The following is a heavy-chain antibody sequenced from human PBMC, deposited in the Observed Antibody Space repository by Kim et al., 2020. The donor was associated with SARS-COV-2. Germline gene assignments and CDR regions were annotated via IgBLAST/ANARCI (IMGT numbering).Heavy chain of an antibody. CDR1: GCTFTSYG. D-gene: IGHD4-17*01. J-gene: IGHJ5*02. V-gene: IGHV1-18*01. CDR2: ISAYNGNT. Sequence: ASVKVSCKASGCTFTSYGISWVRQAPGQGLEWMGWISAYNGNTNYAQKLQGRVTMTTDTSTSTAYMELRSLRSDDTAVYYCARATGWENTVTTLWFDPWGQGTLVTVSS. CDR3: ARATGWENTVTTLWFDP.